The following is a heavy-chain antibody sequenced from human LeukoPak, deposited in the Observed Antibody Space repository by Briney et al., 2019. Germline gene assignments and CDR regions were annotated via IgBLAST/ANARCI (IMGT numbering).Heavy chain of an antibody. V-gene: IGHV5-51*01. CDR3: ARYYYDSSGYYYVPYYFDY. Sequence: GESLKISCKGSGYSFTSYWIGWVRQMPGKGLEWMGIIYPGDSDTRYSPSFQGQVAISADKSSSTAYLQWSSLKASDTAMYYCARYYYDSSGYYYVPYYFDYWGQGTLVTVSS. D-gene: IGHD3-22*01. CDR1: GYSFTSYW. J-gene: IGHJ4*02. CDR2: IYPGDSDT.